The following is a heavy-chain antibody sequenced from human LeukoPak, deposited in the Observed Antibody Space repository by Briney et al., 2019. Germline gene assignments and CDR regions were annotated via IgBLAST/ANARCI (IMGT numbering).Heavy chain of an antibody. Sequence: PGGSLRLSCEASGFTFDDYGMHWVRQAPGKGLEWVSTISWNSASVGYVDSVKGRFTISRDNAKKTLYLQMNSLRPEDTALSYCAKDYGYSSSWYDYWGQGTLVTVSS. CDR3: AKDYGYSSSWYDY. V-gene: IGHV3-9*01. CDR1: GFTFDDYG. J-gene: IGHJ4*02. CDR2: ISWNSASV. D-gene: IGHD6-13*01.